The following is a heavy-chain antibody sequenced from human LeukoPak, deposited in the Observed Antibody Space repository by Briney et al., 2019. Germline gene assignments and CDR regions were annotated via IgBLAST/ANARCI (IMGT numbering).Heavy chain of an antibody. CDR2: IRDRGEA. CDR1: GFRVSDYY. V-gene: IGHV3-66*03. D-gene: IGHD3/OR15-3a*01. Sequence: GGSLRLSCAVSGFRVSDYYMSWVRQAPGKGLEWVGLIRDRGEAFYADFARGRFAISRDESENTLYLQMNSLRVEDTAVYFCARDRTANQDWVEFDPWGQGTPVIVSS. J-gene: IGHJ5*02. CDR3: ARDRTANQDWVEFDP.